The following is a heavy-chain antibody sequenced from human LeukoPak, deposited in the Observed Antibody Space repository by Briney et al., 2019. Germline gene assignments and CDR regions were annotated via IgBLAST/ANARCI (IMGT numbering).Heavy chain of an antibody. CDR2: INHSGST. CDR3: ARGSGYAQADAFDI. V-gene: IGHV4-34*01. CDR1: GGSFSGYY. D-gene: IGHD5-12*01. Sequence: KPSETLSLTCAVYGGSFSGYYWSWIRQPPGKGLEWIGEINHSGSTNYNPSLKSRVTISVDTSKNQFSLKLSSVTAADTAVYYCARGSGYAQADAFDIWGQGTMVTVSS. J-gene: IGHJ3*02.